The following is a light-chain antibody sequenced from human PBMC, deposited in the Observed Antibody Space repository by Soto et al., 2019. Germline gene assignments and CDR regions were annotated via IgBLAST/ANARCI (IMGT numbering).Light chain of an antibody. CDR3: CSYAGSYTYV. CDR1: SSDVGGYNY. J-gene: IGLJ1*01. CDR2: EVS. V-gene: IGLV2-14*01. Sequence: ALTQPSSVSGSPGQSITIPCAGTSSDVGGYNYVSWYQQHPGKAPKVIINEVSNRPSGGSDRFSGSKSGHTASLTISGLQAEDEADYYCCSYAGSYTYVFVPWTKVTVL.